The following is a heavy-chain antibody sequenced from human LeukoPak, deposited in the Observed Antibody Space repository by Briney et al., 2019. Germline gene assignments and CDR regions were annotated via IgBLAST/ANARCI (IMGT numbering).Heavy chain of an antibody. V-gene: IGHV1-58*01. CDR3: AAVLLWFGESSYGMDV. CDR1: RFTLTHSA. D-gene: IGHD3-10*01. Sequence: AVNVSCKASRFTLTHSAVQWVQQARRQPLEWIGWIVVGSGNTNYAQKFQERVTITRDMSTSTAYMELSSLRSEDTAVYYCAAVLLWFGESSYGMDVWGKGTTVTVSS. J-gene: IGHJ6*04. CDR2: IVVGSGNT.